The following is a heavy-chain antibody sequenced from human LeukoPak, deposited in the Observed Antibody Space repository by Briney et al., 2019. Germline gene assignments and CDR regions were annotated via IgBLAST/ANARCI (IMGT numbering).Heavy chain of an antibody. J-gene: IGHJ3*01. D-gene: IGHD3-9*01. CDR2: ISGSDDST. CDR1: GFAFGSYA. CDR3: SKQVDFDPADAFDV. Sequence: GGSLRLSCAASGFAFGSYAMGWVRQAPGKGLEWVSAISGSDDSTYYADSVKGRFTTSRDKSKNTLYLQMNSLRAEDTAVYYCSKQVDFDPADAFDVWGQGIMVTVSS. V-gene: IGHV3-23*01.